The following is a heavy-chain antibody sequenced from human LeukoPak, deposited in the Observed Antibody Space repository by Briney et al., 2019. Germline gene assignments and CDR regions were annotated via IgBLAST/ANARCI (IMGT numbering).Heavy chain of an antibody. D-gene: IGHD2-15*01. CDR3: AKQRSEVVVAATNY. V-gene: IGHV3-23*01. Sequence: GGCLRLPCAASGFTFSSYAMTWVRQAPGKGLECVSSITGGGDNTYYADSVRGRFTISRDNSKNTLSLQTNSLRAEDTAVYYCAKQRSEVVVAATNYWGQGTLVTVSS. CDR1: GFTFSSYA. CDR2: ITGGGDNT. J-gene: IGHJ4*02.